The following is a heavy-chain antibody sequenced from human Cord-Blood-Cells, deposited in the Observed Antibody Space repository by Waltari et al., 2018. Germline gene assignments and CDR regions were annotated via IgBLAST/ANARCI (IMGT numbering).Heavy chain of an antibody. Sequence: QVQLQQWGAGLLKSSETLSHTCAVYGGSFSGYYWSWIRQPPGKGREWIGEINHSGSTNYNPSLKSRVTISVDTSKNQFSLKLSSVTAAYTAVYYCARFSGVTIFGVVIMSDAFDIWGQGTMVTVSS. J-gene: IGHJ3*02. CDR2: INHSGST. CDR3: ARFSGVTIFGVVIMSDAFDI. D-gene: IGHD3-3*01. CDR1: GGSFSGYY. V-gene: IGHV4-34*01.